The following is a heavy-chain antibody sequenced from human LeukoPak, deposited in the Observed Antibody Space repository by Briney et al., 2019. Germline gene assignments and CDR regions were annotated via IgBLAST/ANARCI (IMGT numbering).Heavy chain of an antibody. CDR3: ARGGFGELY. CDR1: GFTFSSYS. V-gene: IGHV3-21*01. D-gene: IGHD3-10*01. Sequence: GGSLRLSCAASGFTFSSYSMNWVRQAPGKGLEWVSSISSTSTYIYHADSVKGRFTISRDNAKNSLYLQVNSLRAEDTAVYYCARGGFGELYWGQGTLVTVSS. CDR2: ISSTSTYI. J-gene: IGHJ4*02.